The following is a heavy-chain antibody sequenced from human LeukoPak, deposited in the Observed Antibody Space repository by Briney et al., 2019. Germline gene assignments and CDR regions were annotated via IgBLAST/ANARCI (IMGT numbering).Heavy chain of an antibody. D-gene: IGHD4/OR15-4a*01. CDR3: ARGPSYGARCDYLDY. V-gene: IGHV3-7*01. Sequence: GGSLRLSCAASGFTFSDHWMSWVRQVPGKGLEWVADIKKDGSEKNEVDSAKGRFTISRDNAKNSLYLEMNSLRAEDTAVYYCARGPSYGARCDYLDYWGQGALVTVSS. CDR1: GFTFSDHW. J-gene: IGHJ4*02. CDR2: IKKDGSEK.